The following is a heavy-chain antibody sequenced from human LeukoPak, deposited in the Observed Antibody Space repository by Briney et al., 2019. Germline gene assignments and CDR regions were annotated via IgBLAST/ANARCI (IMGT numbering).Heavy chain of an antibody. Sequence: ASVKVSCKASGYTFTSYYMHWVRQAPGQGLEWMGIINPSGGSTSYAQKFQGRVTMTRDTSTSTVYMELSSLRSEDTAVYYCAREVGRVDTAMALDYWGQGTLVTVSS. CDR2: INPSGGST. J-gene: IGHJ4*02. V-gene: IGHV1-46*01. CDR3: AREVGRVDTAMALDY. D-gene: IGHD5-18*01. CDR1: GYTFTSYY.